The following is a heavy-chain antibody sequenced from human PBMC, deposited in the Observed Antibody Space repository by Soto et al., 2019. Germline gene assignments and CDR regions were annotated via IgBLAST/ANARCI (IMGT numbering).Heavy chain of an antibody. CDR2: ISSSGSTM. CDR1: GLTFSDYY. Sequence: PGGSLRLSCAASGLTFSDYYMSWIRQAPGKGLEWVSGISSSGSTMYYAGSVKGRFTISRDNAKNSLYLQMNSLRAEDTAVYYCAPRLAAAGEEPVAWGQGTLVTVSS. CDR3: APRLAAAGEEPVA. J-gene: IGHJ5*02. D-gene: IGHD6-13*01. V-gene: IGHV3-11*04.